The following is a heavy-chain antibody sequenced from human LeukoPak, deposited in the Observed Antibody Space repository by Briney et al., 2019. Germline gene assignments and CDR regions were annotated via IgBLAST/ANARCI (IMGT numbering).Heavy chain of an antibody. CDR3: AKEGGYCTNGVCYLDYYYMDV. D-gene: IGHD2-8*01. CDR2: ISGSGGSK. CDR1: GFTFSSYA. Sequence: PGGSLRLSCAASGFTFSSYAMSWVRQAPGKGLEWGSAISGSGGSKYYADSVKARFTLSRDNSKNTLYLQMNSLRAEDTAVYYCAKEGGYCTNGVCYLDYYYMDVWGKGTTVTVSS. J-gene: IGHJ6*03. V-gene: IGHV3-23*01.